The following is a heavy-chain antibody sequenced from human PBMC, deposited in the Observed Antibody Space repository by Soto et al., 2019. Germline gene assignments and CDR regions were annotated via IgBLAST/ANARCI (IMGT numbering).Heavy chain of an antibody. V-gene: IGHV3-23*01. CDR2: ISGSGGST. Sequence: GGSLRLSCAASGFTFSSYAMSWVRQAPGKGLEWVSAISGSGGSTYYADSVKGRFTISRDNSKNTPYLQMNSLRAEDTAAYYCAKAWAVAGTGDAFDVWGQGTMVTVSS. J-gene: IGHJ3*01. CDR1: GFTFSSYA. CDR3: AKAWAVAGTGDAFDV. D-gene: IGHD6-19*01.